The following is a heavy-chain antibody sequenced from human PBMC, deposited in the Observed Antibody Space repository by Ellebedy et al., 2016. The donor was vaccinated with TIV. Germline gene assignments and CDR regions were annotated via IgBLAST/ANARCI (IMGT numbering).Heavy chain of an antibody. V-gene: IGHV3-23*01. Sequence: GGSLRLSCAASGFTFSSYSMNWVRQAPGKGLEWVSVIRGGGDITYYADSVKGRFTISRDDSRNALYLEMNSLRVEDTAVYYCAKARYPAGWYHFDYWGQGTRVIVSS. CDR2: IRGGGDIT. D-gene: IGHD6-19*01. CDR3: AKARYPAGWYHFDY. J-gene: IGHJ4*02. CDR1: GFTFSSYS.